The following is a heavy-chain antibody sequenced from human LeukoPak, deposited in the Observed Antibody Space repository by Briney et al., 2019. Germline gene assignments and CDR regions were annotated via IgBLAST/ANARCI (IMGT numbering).Heavy chain of an antibody. V-gene: IGHV1-2*02. D-gene: IGHD5-18*01. CDR1: GYTFTGYY. J-gene: IGHJ5*02. Sequence: ASVKVSCKTSGYTFTGYYMHWVRQAPGQGLEWMGWINPKSGGTSYAQKFQGRVTMTRDTSINTVYMELSRLRSDDTAVYYCARSNGYTYGTDWLDPWGQGTLVTVSS. CDR2: INPKSGGT. CDR3: ARSNGYTYGTDWLDP.